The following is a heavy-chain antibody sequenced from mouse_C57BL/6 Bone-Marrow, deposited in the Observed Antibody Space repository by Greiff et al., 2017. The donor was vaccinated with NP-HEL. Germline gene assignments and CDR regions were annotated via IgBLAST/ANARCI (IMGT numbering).Heavy chain of an antibody. Sequence: QVQLQQSGAELARPGASVKMSCKASGYTFTSYTMHWVKQRPGQGLEWIGYINPSSGYTKYNQKFKDKATVTADKSSRTAYMQLSSLTSEDSAVYYCAISYYGSSLDWFAYWGQGTLVTVSA. CDR2: INPSSGYT. CDR1: GYTFTSYT. V-gene: IGHV1-4*01. D-gene: IGHD1-1*01. CDR3: AISYYGSSLDWFAY. J-gene: IGHJ3*01.